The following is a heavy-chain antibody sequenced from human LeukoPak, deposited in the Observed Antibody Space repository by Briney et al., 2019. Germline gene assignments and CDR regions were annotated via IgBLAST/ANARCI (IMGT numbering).Heavy chain of an antibody. V-gene: IGHV3-7*03. J-gene: IGHJ4*02. D-gene: IGHD3-3*01. Sequence: GGSLRLSCAASGLSFSSYWMSWFRQAPGKGLEWVANIKQDGSEKYHVDSVKGRFTVSRDNAKNLLYLQLNSLRAEDTAVYYCAKSYRGSGYYLFDDYFDYWGQGTLVTVSS. CDR3: AKSYRGSGYYLFDDYFDY. CDR1: GLSFSSYW. CDR2: IKQDGSEK.